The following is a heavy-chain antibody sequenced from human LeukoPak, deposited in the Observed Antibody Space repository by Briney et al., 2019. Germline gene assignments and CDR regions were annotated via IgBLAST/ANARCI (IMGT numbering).Heavy chain of an antibody. V-gene: IGHV5-51*01. CDR2: IYPGDSDT. Sequence: GESLKISCKGSGYSFTSYWIGWVRQMPGKGLEWMGIIYPGDSDTRYSPSFQGQVTISADKSISTAYLQWSSLKASDTAMYYCARNRPNEHYYYGMDVWGQGTTVTVSS. D-gene: IGHD1-1*01. CDR1: GYSFTSYW. J-gene: IGHJ6*02. CDR3: ARNRPNEHYYYGMDV.